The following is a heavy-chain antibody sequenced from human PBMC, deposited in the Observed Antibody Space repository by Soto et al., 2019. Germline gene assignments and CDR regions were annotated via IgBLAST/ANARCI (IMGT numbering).Heavy chain of an antibody. CDR1: GFSFSSYA. Sequence: QVQLVESGGGVVQPGGSVRLFCAASGFSFSSYAMHWVRQAPGKGLEWVAVISYDGSDKYYADSVKGRFTISRDSSKNTLNLQMNSLRPENTAVYYCAKDVRPLKGDVPENWGQGTRGTVSS. D-gene: IGHD2-2*01. V-gene: IGHV3-30*18. J-gene: IGHJ4*02. CDR2: ISYDGSDK. CDR3: AKDVRPLKGDVPEN.